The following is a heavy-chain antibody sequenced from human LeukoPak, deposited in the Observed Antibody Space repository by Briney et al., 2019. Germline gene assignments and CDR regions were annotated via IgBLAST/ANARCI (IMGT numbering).Heavy chain of an antibody. CDR1: GYTFTGYY. CDR3: ARGPRFLEWLGTRYYYGMDV. D-gene: IGHD3-3*01. V-gene: IGHV1-2*02. CDR2: INPNSGGT. Sequence: GASVKVSCKASGYTFTGYYMHWVRQAPGQGLEWMGWINPNSGGTNYAQKFQGRVTMTRDTSISTAYMELSRLRSDDTAVYYCARGPRFLEWLGTRYYYGMDVWGQGTTVTASS. J-gene: IGHJ6*02.